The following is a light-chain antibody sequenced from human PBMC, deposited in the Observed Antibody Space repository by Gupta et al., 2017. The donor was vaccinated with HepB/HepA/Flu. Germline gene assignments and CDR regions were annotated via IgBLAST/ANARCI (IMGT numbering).Light chain of an antibody. V-gene: IGKV1-39*01. CDR3: QQSDSIPWT. Sequence: DIQMTQSPSSLSASVGDRVTITCRASQSISSFLNWYQQKPGKAPKFLIYAASTLQSGVPSRFSGSGSGTDFTLTISRLQPEDFATYYCQQSDSIPWTFGQGTKVELK. CDR2: AAS. CDR1: QSISSF. J-gene: IGKJ1*01.